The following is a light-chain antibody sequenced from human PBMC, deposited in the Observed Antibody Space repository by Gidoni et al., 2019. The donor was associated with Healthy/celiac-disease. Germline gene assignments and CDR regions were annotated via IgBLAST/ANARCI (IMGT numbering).Light chain of an antibody. J-gene: IGKJ5*01. CDR2: EAS. Sequence: EIVLTQSPATLSLSPGERATLSCRASQSVSSYLSCYHQKPGQAPRLLIYEASNRATGTPARFSGSGSGTDVTLSISSLAPDDFAVYHCQQRSNWPIPFGQXIRLEIK. CDR3: QQRSNWPIP. V-gene: IGKV3-11*01. CDR1: QSVSSY.